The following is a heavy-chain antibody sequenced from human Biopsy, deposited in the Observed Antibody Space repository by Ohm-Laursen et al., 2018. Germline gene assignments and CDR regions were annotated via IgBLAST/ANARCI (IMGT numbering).Heavy chain of an antibody. CDR2: ASYSGYT. Sequence: SDTLSLTCTVSDDSIRNFYWTWIRQPPGQGLEWIGHASYSGYTNYNPSLKSRVTISVDTPKNHFSLNQRSVTAADTAVYSCARLGNFWNAEDGLDLWGLGTMVTVSS. V-gene: IGHV4-59*08. D-gene: IGHD3-3*01. CDR1: DDSIRNFY. CDR3: ARLGNFWNAEDGLDL. J-gene: IGHJ3*01.